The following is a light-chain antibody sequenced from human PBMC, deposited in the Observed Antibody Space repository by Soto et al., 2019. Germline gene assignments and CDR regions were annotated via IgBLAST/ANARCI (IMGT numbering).Light chain of an antibody. CDR2: GAS. J-gene: IGKJ1*01. V-gene: IGKV3-15*01. Sequence: EIVMPQSPAPLSVSPGARATLSCRASQSVSSNLAWYQQKPGQAPRLLIYGASTRATGIPARFSGSGSGTEFTLTISSLQSEDFAVYYCQQYNNWPPWTFGQGTKVEIK. CDR3: QQYNNWPPWT. CDR1: QSVSSN.